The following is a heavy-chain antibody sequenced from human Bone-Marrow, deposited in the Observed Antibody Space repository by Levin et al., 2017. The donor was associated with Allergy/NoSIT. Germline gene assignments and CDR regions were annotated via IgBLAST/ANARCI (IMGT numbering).Heavy chain of an antibody. V-gene: IGHV1-8*01. CDR3: VTRSAYSYGHYYFDY. CDR1: GYTFTSYH. D-gene: IGHD5-18*01. J-gene: IGHJ4*02. CDR2: INPNSGST. Sequence: ASVKVSCKTSGYTFTSYHVYWVRQAPGQGLEWMGYINPNSGSTGYAQKFHGRVTITADESTSTANMELSSLRSDDTAVYYCVTRSAYSYGHYYFDYWGQGTLVTVSS.